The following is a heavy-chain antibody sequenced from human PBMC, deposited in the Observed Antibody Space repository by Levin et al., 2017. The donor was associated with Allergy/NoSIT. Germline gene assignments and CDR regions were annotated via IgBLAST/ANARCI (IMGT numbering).Heavy chain of an antibody. V-gene: IGHV4-61*01. CDR2: SYYSGST. CDR1: GGSVSSGSYY. Sequence: PSETLSLTCTVSGGSVSSGSYYWSWIRQPPGKGLEWIGYSYYSGSTNYNPSLKSRVTISVDTSKNQFSLKLSSVTAADTAVYYCAREAGGSSLDYWGQGTLVTVSS. D-gene: IGHD6-6*01. CDR3: AREAGGSSLDY. J-gene: IGHJ4*02.